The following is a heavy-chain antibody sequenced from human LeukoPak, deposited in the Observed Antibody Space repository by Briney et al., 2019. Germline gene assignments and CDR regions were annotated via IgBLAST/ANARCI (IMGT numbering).Heavy chain of an antibody. CDR1: GFTFSSYW. D-gene: IGHD5-24*01. J-gene: IGHJ4*02. Sequence: PGGSLRLSCAASGFTFSSYWMHWVRQAPGKGLVWVSRINGDGSSTSYADSVKGRFTISRDNAKNTLYLQMNSLRAEDTAVYYCARESLGDGYNLDYWGQGTLVTVSS. CDR2: INGDGSST. V-gene: IGHV3-74*01. CDR3: ARESLGDGYNLDY.